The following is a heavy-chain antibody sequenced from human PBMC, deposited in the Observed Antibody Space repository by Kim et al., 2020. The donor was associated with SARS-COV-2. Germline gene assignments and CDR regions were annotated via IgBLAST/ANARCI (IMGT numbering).Heavy chain of an antibody. CDR1: GFTFSSYW. J-gene: IGHJ4*02. D-gene: IGHD3-10*01. V-gene: IGHV3-7*01. CDR2: IKQDGSEK. CDR3: ARVWGYYGSGSYYKTSSHFDY. Sequence: GGSLRLSCAASGFTFSSYWMSWVRQAPGKGLEWVANIKQDGSEKYYVESVKGRFTISRDNAKNSLYLQMNSLRAEDTAVYYCARVWGYYGSGSYYKTSSHFDYWGQGTLVTVSS.